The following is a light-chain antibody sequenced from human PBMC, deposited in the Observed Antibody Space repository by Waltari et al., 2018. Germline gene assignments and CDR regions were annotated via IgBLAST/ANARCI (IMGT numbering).Light chain of an antibody. CDR3: QQYNNWPYT. Sequence: EIVMTQSPATLSVSPGERATLSCRASQSVSSNLAWYQQKPGQAPRLLSYGASTRATGIPARFSGSGSGTEFTLTISSMQSEDFAVYYCQQYNNWPYTFGQGTKLEIK. J-gene: IGKJ2*01. V-gene: IGKV3-15*01. CDR1: QSVSSN. CDR2: GAS.